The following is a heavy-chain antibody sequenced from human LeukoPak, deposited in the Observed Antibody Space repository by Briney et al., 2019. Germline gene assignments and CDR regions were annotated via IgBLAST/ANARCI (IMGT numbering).Heavy chain of an antibody. J-gene: IGHJ4*02. Sequence: GGSLRLSCAASGFAFDTYWMHWVRRTPGKGPACVCSISRDGLSASYVDSVKGRFTVSRDNAKNMLYLQMNSLGVEDTALHYCVRGSQPDRGLDYWGQGTLVTVSS. CDR2: ISRDGLSA. CDR3: VRGSQPDRGLDY. V-gene: IGHV3-74*01. CDR1: GFAFDTYW. D-gene: IGHD3-10*01.